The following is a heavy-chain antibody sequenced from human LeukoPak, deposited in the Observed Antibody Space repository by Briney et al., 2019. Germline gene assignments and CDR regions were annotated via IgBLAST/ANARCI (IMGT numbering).Heavy chain of an antibody. V-gene: IGHV1-8*01. CDR1: GYTFTSYD. Sequence: ASMKVSCKASGYTFTSYDINWVRQATGQGLEWMGWMNPNSGNTGYAQKFQGRVTMTRNTSISTAYMELRSLRSDDTAVYYCARDRGRTVVTPGPFSSDYWGQGTLVTVSS. J-gene: IGHJ4*02. CDR2: MNPNSGNT. D-gene: IGHD4-23*01. CDR3: ARDRGRTVVTPGPFSSDY.